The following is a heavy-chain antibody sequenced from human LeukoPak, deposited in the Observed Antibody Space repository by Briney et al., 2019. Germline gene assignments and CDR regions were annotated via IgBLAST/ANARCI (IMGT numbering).Heavy chain of an antibody. CDR1: GGSISIYY. V-gene: IGHV4-59*08. CDR2: VYYSGST. J-gene: IGHJ4*02. Sequence: SETLSLTCTVSGGSISIYYWSWIRQPPGKGLEYIGYVYYSGSTNYNPSLKSRVTISVDTSKNQFSLKLSSVTAADTAVYYCARRGYCGGDCYEDYWGQGTLVTVSS. D-gene: IGHD2-21*02. CDR3: ARRGYCGGDCYEDY.